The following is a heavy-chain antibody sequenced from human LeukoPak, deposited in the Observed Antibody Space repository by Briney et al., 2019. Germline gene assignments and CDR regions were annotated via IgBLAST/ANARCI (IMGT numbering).Heavy chain of an antibody. D-gene: IGHD3-22*01. Sequence: SETLSLTCTVSGGSISSHYWSWIRQPPGKGLEWIGYIYYSGSTNYNPSLKSRVTISVDTSKNQFSLKLSSVTAADTAVYYCAREANFYYDSSGYYYVRNWFDPWGQGTLVTVSS. CDR1: GGSISSHY. V-gene: IGHV4-59*11. J-gene: IGHJ5*02. CDR2: IYYSGST. CDR3: AREANFYYDSSGYYYVRNWFDP.